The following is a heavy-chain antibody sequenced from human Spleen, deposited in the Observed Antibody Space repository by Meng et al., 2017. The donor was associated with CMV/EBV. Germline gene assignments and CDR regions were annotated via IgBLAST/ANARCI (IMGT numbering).Heavy chain of an antibody. CDR3: ATYLGSSWDYFDY. CDR2: INSEGSTT. V-gene: IGHV3-74*01. D-gene: IGHD6-13*01. J-gene: IGHJ4*02. Sequence: ETLSLTCAASGFTFSDFAMNWVRQAPGRGLEWVSRINSEGSTTSYADSVKGRFTISRDNAKNTLYLQMNSLRAEDTAVYYCATYLGSSWDYFDYWGQGTLVTVSS. CDR1: GFTFSDFA.